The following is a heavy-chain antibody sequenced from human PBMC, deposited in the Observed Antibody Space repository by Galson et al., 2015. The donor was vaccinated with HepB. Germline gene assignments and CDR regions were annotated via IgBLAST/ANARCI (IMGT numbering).Heavy chain of an antibody. CDR1: GYSFTSYW. CDR3: ARFTSGYSSSWYRYYYYGMDV. V-gene: IGHV5-51*01. D-gene: IGHD6-13*01. J-gene: IGHJ6*02. CDR2: IYPGDSDT. Sequence: QSGAEVKKPGESLKISCKGSGYSFTSYWIGWVRQMPGKGLEWMGIIYPGDSDTRYSPSFQGQVTISADKSISTAYLQWSSLKASDTAMYYCARFTSGYSSSWYRYYYYGMDVWGQGTTVTVSS.